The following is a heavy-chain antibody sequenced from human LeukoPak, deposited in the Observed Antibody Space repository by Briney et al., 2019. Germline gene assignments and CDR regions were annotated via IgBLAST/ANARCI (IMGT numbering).Heavy chain of an antibody. V-gene: IGHV1-2*02. CDR2: INPNSGGT. J-gene: IGHJ3*02. Sequence: ASMKVSCKASGYTFTGYYMHWVRQAPGQGLEWMGWINPNSGGTNYAQKFQGRVTMTRDTSISTAYMELSRLRSDDTAVYYCASYDSSGYEGDDAFDIWGQGTMVTVSS. CDR3: ASYDSSGYEGDDAFDI. D-gene: IGHD3-22*01. CDR1: GYTFTGYY.